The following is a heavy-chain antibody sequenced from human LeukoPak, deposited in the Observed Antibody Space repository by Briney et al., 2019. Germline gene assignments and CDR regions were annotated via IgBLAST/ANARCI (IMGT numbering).Heavy chain of an antibody. CDR3: ARVFSVRAFDY. Sequence: GGSLRLSCAASGFTVSSNYMSWVRQAPGKGLEWVSVIYSGGSTYYADSVKGRFTISRDNSKNTLYLQMNSLRAEDTAVYYCARVFSVRAFDYWGQGTLVTVSS. CDR1: GFTVSSNY. V-gene: IGHV3-53*01. J-gene: IGHJ4*02. D-gene: IGHD3-10*02. CDR2: IYSGGST.